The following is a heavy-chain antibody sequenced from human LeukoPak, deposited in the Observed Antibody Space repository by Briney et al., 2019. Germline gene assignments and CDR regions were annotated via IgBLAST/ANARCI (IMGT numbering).Heavy chain of an antibody. CDR3: AGSMVRGVINY. CDR1: GFTFSSYA. D-gene: IGHD3-10*01. J-gene: IGHJ4*02. V-gene: IGHV3-23*01. Sequence: GGSLRLSCAASGFTFSSYAMSWVRQAPGKGLEWVSVISGSGGSTYYADSVKGRFTISRDNSKNTVYLQMNSLRAEDTAVYYCAGSMVRGVINYWGQGTLVTVST. CDR2: ISGSGGST.